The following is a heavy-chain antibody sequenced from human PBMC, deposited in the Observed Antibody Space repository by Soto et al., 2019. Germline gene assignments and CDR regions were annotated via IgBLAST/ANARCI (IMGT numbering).Heavy chain of an antibody. CDR3: ASGGSDSGSYVPNY. CDR1: GGSVSSGSYY. J-gene: IGHJ4*02. V-gene: IGHV4-61*01. D-gene: IGHD1-26*01. CDR2: IYYSGST. Sequence: SETLSLTCTVSGGSVSSGSYYWSWIRQPPGKGLEWIGYIYYSGSTNYNPSLKSRVTISVDTSKNQFSLKLSSVTAADTAVYYCASGGSDSGSYVPNYWGQGTLVTVSS.